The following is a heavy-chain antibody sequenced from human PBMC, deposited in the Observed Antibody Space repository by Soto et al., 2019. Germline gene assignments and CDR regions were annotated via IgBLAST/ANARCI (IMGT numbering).Heavy chain of an antibody. CDR2: INSDGSST. J-gene: IGHJ4*02. CDR3: ARDPAPSGWYDY. CDR1: GFAFSNYW. Sequence: GGSLRLSCAASGFAFSNYWMHWVGRGPGKELVWVSRINSDGSSTSYADSVKGRFTISRDNAKNTLYLQMYSLRGEDTAVYYCARDPAPSGWYDYWGQGTLVTVSS. V-gene: IGHV3-74*01. D-gene: IGHD6-19*01.